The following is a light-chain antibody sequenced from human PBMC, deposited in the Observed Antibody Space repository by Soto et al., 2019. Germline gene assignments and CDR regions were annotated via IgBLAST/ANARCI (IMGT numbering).Light chain of an antibody. CDR3: TSSTSSATHV. CDR2: EVS. V-gene: IGLV2-14*01. Sequence: QSALTQPASVSASLGPSITIACTGTSSDVGGYNYVSWYQQRPGKAPKLIIFEVSHRPSGVSNRFSGTKSGNTASLTISGLQAEDETDYYCTSSTSSATHVFGTGTKVTVL. CDR1: SSDVGGYNY. J-gene: IGLJ1*01.